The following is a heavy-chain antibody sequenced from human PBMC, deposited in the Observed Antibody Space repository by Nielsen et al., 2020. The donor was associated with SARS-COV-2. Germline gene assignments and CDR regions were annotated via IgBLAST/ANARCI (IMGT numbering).Heavy chain of an antibody. J-gene: IGHJ4*02. V-gene: IGHV3-30*18. CDR3: AKDRTEYYDVLTGYLDH. Sequence: GESLKISCAAFGFTFSNYGMHWVRQAPGKGLEWVAVTSYVGSKTYYADSVKGRFTFSRDNFKNTLYLQMNSLRAEDTAVYYCAKDRTEYYDVLTGYLDHWGQGTLVTVPS. CDR1: GFTFSNYG. D-gene: IGHD3-9*01. CDR2: TSYVGSKT.